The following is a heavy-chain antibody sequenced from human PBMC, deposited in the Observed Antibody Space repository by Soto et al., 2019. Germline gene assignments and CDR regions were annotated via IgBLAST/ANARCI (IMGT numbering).Heavy chain of an antibody. J-gene: IGHJ6*03. Sequence: KTSETLSLTCAVYGGSFSGYYWSWIRQPPGKGLEWIGEINHSGSTNYNLSLKSRVTISVDTSKNQFSLKLSSVTAADTAVYYCASITMVRGVIGPGDYYYYMDVWGKGTTVTVSS. CDR1: GGSFSGYY. V-gene: IGHV4-34*01. CDR2: INHSGST. D-gene: IGHD3-10*01. CDR3: ASITMVRGVIGPGDYYYYMDV.